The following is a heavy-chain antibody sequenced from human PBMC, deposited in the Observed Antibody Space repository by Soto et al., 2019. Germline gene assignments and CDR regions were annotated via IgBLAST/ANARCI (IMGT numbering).Heavy chain of an antibody. CDR2: ISSNGGST. CDR3: VSGSAMVRGVKYNWFDP. Sequence: GGFLRLSCSASGFTFSSYAMHWVRQAPGKGLEYVSAISSNGGSTYYADSVKGRFTISRDNSKNTLYLQMSSLRAEDTAVYYCVSGSAMVRGVKYNWFDPWGQGTLVTVSS. D-gene: IGHD3-10*01. CDR1: GFTFSSYA. V-gene: IGHV3-64D*08. J-gene: IGHJ5*02.